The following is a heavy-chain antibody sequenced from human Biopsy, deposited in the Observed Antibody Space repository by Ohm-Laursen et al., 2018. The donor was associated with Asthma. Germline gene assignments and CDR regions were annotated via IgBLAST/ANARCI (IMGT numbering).Heavy chain of an antibody. CDR2: INPNSGGT. CDR3: ARGQKSPGDRWFDP. CDR1: GYTFIGYH. V-gene: IGHV1-2*06. J-gene: IGHJ5*02. D-gene: IGHD7-27*01. Sequence: ASVKVSCKTSGYTFIGYHIHWVRQAPGQGLEWMVRINPNSGGTNYAQKFQGRVTMTSDTSISTAYMELSRLRSDDTALYYCARGQKSPGDRWFDPWGQGTLVTVSS.